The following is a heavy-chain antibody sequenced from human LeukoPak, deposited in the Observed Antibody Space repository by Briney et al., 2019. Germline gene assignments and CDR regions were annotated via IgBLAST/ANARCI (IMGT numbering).Heavy chain of an antibody. D-gene: IGHD3-9*01. CDR2: IIPIFGTA. V-gene: IGHV1-69*05. CDR3: ARDRYGILTGYYQLNWFDP. J-gene: IGHJ5*02. Sequence: SVKVSCKASGGTFSSYAISWVRQAPGQGLEWMGGIIPIFGTANYAQKFQGRVTITTDESTSTAYMELSSLRSEDTAVYYCARDRYGILTGYYQLNWFDPWGQGTLVTVSS. CDR1: GGTFSSYA.